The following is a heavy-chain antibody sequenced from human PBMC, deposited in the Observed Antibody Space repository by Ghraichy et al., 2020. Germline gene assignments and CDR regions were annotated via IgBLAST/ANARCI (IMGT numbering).Heavy chain of an antibody. CDR2: ISGSGGST. D-gene: IGHD3-10*01. CDR1: GFTFSSYA. V-gene: IGHV3-23*01. Sequence: GGSLRLSCAASGFTFSSYAMSWVRQAPGKGLEWVSAISGSGGSTYYADSVKGRFTISRDNSKNTLYLQMNSLRAEDTAVYYCAKDLWFGELDHNWFDPWGQGTLVTVSS. CDR3: AKDLWFGELDHNWFDP. J-gene: IGHJ5*02.